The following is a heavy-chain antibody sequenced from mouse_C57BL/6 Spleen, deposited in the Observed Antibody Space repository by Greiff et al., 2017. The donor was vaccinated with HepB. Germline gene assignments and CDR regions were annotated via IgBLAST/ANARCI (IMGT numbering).Heavy chain of an antibody. CDR3: ARSGDYYGSSYLYAMDY. CDR2: IDPSDSET. D-gene: IGHD1-1*01. J-gene: IGHJ4*01. Sequence: QVQLQQSGAELVRPGSSVKLSCKASGYTFTSYWMHWVKQRPIQGLEWIGNIDPSDSETHYNQKFKDKATLTVDKSSSTAYMQLSSLTSEDSAVYYCARSGDYYGSSYLYAMDYWGQGTSVTVSS. CDR1: GYTFTSYW. V-gene: IGHV1-52*01.